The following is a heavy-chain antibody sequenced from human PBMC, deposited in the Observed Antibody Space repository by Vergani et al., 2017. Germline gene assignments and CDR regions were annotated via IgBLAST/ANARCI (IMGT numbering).Heavy chain of an antibody. CDR2: INPSGGHT. D-gene: IGHD3-9*01. V-gene: IGHV1-46*03. J-gene: IGHJ4*02. CDR1: GYTFSNYY. Sequence: QVQVVPSGAEVKKSGASEKVSCKTSGYTFSNYYMHWVRQAPGQGLEWMGIINPSGGHTNYAQKFQGRVTMTRDTSTSTVYMELSSLRSEDTAIYYCARGDYGILTGYRYWGQGTLVTVSA. CDR3: ARGDYGILTGYRY.